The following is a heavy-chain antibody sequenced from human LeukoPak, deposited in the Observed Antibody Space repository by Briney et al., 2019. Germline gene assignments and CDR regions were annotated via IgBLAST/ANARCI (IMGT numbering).Heavy chain of an antibody. CDR2: ISYSGRT. D-gene: IGHD4-17*01. CDR1: GGSLPSSSYY. J-gene: IGHJ4*02. Sequence: SETLSLTCSVSGGSLPSSSYYWGWIRQPPGKGLEWIGSISYSGRTYDNPPLKSRLTISVDTSMHQFSLKLSSVTAADPAVYYCARLYGDYVGYWGQGTLVTVSS. CDR3: ARLYGDYVGY. V-gene: IGHV4-39*01.